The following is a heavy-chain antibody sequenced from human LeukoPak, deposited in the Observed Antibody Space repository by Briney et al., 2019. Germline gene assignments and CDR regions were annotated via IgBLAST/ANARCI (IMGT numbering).Heavy chain of an antibody. Sequence: GGSLRLSCSASGFTFSSYAMHWVRQAPGKGLEYVSAISSNGGSTYYADSVKGRFTISRDNSKNTLYLQMSSLRAEDTAVYYCVNAQRTTVVTPAFDYWGQGTLVTVCS. V-gene: IGHV3-64D*09. CDR2: ISSNGGST. J-gene: IGHJ4*02. CDR1: GFTFSSYA. D-gene: IGHD4-23*01. CDR3: VNAQRTTVVTPAFDY.